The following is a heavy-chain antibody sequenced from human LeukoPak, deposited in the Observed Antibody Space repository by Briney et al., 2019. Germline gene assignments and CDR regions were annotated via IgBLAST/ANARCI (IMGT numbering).Heavy chain of an antibody. CDR3: ARALAGIDY. Sequence: ASVKVSCKASGYTFTGYYLHWVRQAPGQGLEWMGWINPNSGVTNYAQNFQGRVTMTRDTSISTGYMELSRLRSDDTALFYCARALAGIDYWGQGTMVTFSS. J-gene: IGHJ4*02. V-gene: IGHV1-2*02. D-gene: IGHD6-19*01. CDR1: GYTFTGYY. CDR2: INPNSGVT.